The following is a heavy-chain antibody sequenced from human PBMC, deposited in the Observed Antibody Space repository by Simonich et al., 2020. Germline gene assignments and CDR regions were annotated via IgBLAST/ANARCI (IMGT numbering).Heavy chain of an antibody. D-gene: IGHD1-1*01. CDR2: INHSGST. J-gene: IGHJ4*02. Sequence: QVQLQQWGAGLLKPSETRSLTCAVYGGSFSGYYWSWIRQPPGKGLEWIGEINHSGSTNYNPSLKSRVTISVDTSKNQFSLKLSSVTAADTAVYYCARHLQLGPFDYWGQGTLVTVSS. CDR3: ARHLQLGPFDY. V-gene: IGHV4-34*01. CDR1: GGSFSGYY.